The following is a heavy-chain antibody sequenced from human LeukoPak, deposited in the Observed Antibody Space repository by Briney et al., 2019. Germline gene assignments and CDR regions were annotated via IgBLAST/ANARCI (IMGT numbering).Heavy chain of an antibody. V-gene: IGHV4-59*01. Sequence: PSETLSLTCAVSGGSLNSYYWIWIRQPPGKGLEWLGYIYYSGSTSYNPSLKSRVSISVDASMNLFSLKLTSVTAADTAVYYCARGGGWSPYYFDYWGLGTLVTVSS. CDR1: GGSLNSYY. J-gene: IGHJ4*02. CDR2: IYYSGST. D-gene: IGHD6-19*01. CDR3: ARGGGWSPYYFDY.